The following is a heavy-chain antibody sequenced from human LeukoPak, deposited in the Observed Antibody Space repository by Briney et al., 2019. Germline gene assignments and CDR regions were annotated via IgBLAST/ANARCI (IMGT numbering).Heavy chain of an antibody. CDR2: ISGSSNYI. CDR1: GFTFSDYT. CDR3: AGDESGDNDAFDI. Sequence: GGSLRLSCAASGFTFSDYTMNWVRLAPGKGLEWVSSISGSSNYIYYADSVKGRFTISRGNAKNSLYLQMNSLRVEGTAVYYCAGDESGDNDAFDIWGQGTMVTVSS. J-gene: IGHJ3*02. V-gene: IGHV3-21*01. D-gene: IGHD2-21*01.